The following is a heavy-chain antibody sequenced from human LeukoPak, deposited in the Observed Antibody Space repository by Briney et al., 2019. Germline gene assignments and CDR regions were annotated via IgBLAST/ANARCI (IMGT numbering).Heavy chain of an antibody. CDR1: GYTFTGYY. CDR3: ARERDYLWGSYRYPDY. J-gene: IGHJ4*02. Sequence: ASVRLSSKASGYTFTGYYIHWMRQAPGQGLEWMGWINPNSGGTNYAQKLHGRVTMTRDTSISTAYMDLSSLRSDDTAVYYCARERDYLWGSYRYPDYWGQGTLVTVSS. D-gene: IGHD3-16*02. CDR2: INPNSGGT. V-gene: IGHV1-2*02.